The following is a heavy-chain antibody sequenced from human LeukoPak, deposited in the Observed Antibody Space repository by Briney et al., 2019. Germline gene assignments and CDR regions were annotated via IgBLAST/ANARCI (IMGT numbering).Heavy chain of an antibody. CDR3: ARGPYKSGYSYGPALRFFDY. J-gene: IGHJ4*02. CDR2: INHSGST. D-gene: IGHD5-18*01. CDR1: GGSFSGYY. V-gene: IGHV4-34*01. Sequence: PPETLSLTCAVYGGSFSGYYWSWIRQPPGKGLEWIGEINHSGSTNYNPSLKSRVTISVDTSKNQFSLKLSSVTAADTAVYYCARGPYKSGYSYGPALRFFDYWGQGTLVTVSS.